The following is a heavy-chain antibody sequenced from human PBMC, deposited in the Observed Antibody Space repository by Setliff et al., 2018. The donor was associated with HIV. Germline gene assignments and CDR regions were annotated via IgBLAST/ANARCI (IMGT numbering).Heavy chain of an antibody. V-gene: IGHV4-39*01. CDR3: ARQALSYDVLTGFQNLPDF. CDR1: GGSISSSSYY. CDR2: IYYSGRT. J-gene: IGHJ4*02. Sequence: LSLTCTVSGGSISSSSYYWGWIRQPPGKGLEWIGSIYYSGRTNYNTSLKSRVTISVDTSKNQFSLNLSSVTAADTAVYYCARQALSYDVLTGFQNLPDFWGQGTLVTVSS. D-gene: IGHD3-9*01.